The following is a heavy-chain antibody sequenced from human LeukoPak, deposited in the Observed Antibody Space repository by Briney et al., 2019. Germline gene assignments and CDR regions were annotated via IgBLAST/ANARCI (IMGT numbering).Heavy chain of an antibody. V-gene: IGHV4-31*02. D-gene: IGHD2-8*01. CDR2: LYYTGDT. CDR1: GGSFTSAAYY. CDR3: ARVMVVSANGEEVLAPPDAFDV. Sequence: SQTLSLTCTVSGGSFTSAAYYWTWIRQHPGKGLEWIAYLYYTGDTSYNPSLKSRVTISVDTSKNQFSLTMSSVTAADTAVYYCARVMVVSANGEEVLAPPDAFDVWGQGTEVTVSA. J-gene: IGHJ3*01.